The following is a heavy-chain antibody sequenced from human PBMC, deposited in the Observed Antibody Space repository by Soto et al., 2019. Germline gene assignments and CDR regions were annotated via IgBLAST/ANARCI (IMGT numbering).Heavy chain of an antibody. D-gene: IGHD1-1*01. CDR2: IYYSGST. V-gene: IGHV4-59*01. CDR3: PRAFWNDRYYYYMDV. J-gene: IGHJ6*03. CDR1: GGSISSYY. Sequence: PSETLALTCAVSGGSISSYYWSWIRQPPGKGLEWIGYIYYSGSTNYNPSLKSRVTISVDTSKNQFSLKLSSVTAADTAVYYCPRAFWNDRYYYYMDVWGKGTTVTVSS.